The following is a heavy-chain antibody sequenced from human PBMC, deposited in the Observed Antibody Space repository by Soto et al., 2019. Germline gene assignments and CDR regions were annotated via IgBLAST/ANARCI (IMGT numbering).Heavy chain of an antibody. CDR1: GFSLSTSGVG. D-gene: IGHD3-16*02. CDR2: IYWNDDK. CDR3: AKELAFGGVIANHPGYAFDI. V-gene: IGHV2-5*01. J-gene: IGHJ3*02. Sequence: QITLKESGPTLVKPTQTLTLTCTFSGFSLSTSGVGVGWIRQPPGKALEWLALIYWNDDKRYSPSLKSRLTITKDTSKNQVVLTMTNMDPVDTATYYCAKELAFGGVIANHPGYAFDIWGQGTMVTVSS.